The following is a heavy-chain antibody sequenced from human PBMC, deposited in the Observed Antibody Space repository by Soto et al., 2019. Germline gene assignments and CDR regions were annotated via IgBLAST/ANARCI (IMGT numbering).Heavy chain of an antibody. CDR3: AKDTTGGYCGGDCYIPSPFDY. CDR2: ISGSGGST. D-gene: IGHD2-21*02. Sequence: GESLKISCAASGFTFSSYAMSWVRQAPGKGLEWVSAISGSGGSTYYADSVKGRFTISRDNSKNTLYLQMNSLRAEDTAVYYCAKDTTGGYCGGDCYIPSPFDYWGQGTLVTVSS. CDR1: GFTFSSYA. J-gene: IGHJ4*02. V-gene: IGHV3-23*01.